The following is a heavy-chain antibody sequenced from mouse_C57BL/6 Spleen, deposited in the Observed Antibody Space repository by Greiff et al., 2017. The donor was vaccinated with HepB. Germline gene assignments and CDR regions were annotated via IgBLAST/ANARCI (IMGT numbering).Heavy chain of an antibody. V-gene: IGHV1-26*01. J-gene: IGHJ4*01. CDR2: INPNNGGT. D-gene: IGHD2-5*01. CDR1: GYTFTDYY. Sequence: VQLQQSGPELVKPGASVKISCKASGYTFTDYYMNWVKQSHGKSLEWIGDINPNNGGTSYNQKFKGKATLTVDKSSSTAYMELRSLTSEDSAVYYCARAYYSNYAYYAMDYWGQGTSVTVSS. CDR3: ARAYYSNYAYYAMDY.